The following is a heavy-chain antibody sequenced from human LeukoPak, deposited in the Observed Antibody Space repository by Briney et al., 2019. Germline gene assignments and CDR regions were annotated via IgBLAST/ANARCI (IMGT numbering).Heavy chain of an antibody. CDR3: ARVGYHGSGSFDY. CDR2: ISPTGYTI. D-gene: IGHD3-10*01. Sequence: GGSLRLSCAASTFSLSNYEMNWDRQPPGRGLEWVSYISPTGYTIYYADSVKGRFTISRDSAKNSLYLQMSSLRAEDTAVYYCARVGYHGSGSFDYWGQGTLVTVSS. J-gene: IGHJ4*02. CDR1: TFSLSNYE. V-gene: IGHV3-48*03.